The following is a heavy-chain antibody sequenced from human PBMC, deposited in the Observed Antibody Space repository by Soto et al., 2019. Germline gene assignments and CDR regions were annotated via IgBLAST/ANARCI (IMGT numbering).Heavy chain of an antibody. CDR3: ARGPCSGGSCYFDY. Sequence: RLSCAASGFTFSTYSMNWVRQAPGKGLEWVSSVSSVSSFIFYSDSVKGRFTISRDNVKNSLYLHMDSLRAEDTAVYYCARGPCSGGSCYFDYWGQGTLVTVSS. CDR2: VSSVSSFI. V-gene: IGHV3-21*06. CDR1: GFTFSTYS. D-gene: IGHD2-15*01. J-gene: IGHJ4*02.